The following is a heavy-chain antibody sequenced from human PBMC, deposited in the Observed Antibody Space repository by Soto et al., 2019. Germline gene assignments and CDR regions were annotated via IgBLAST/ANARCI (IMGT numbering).Heavy chain of an antibody. V-gene: IGHV3-23*01. CDR1: GFIFSDYA. D-gene: IGHD4-17*01. J-gene: IGHJ3*01. CDR2: MGGANGDT. Sequence: VQMLESGGGLVQPGGSLRLSCAASGFIFSDYAMSWVRQAPGKGLEWVAGMGGANGDTYYAESVRGRFAIFRDNAQNSVYLQMNSLRGDDTAVYYCARVYGDPLIDAYDLWGQGTMVTVSS. CDR3: ARVYGDPLIDAYDL.